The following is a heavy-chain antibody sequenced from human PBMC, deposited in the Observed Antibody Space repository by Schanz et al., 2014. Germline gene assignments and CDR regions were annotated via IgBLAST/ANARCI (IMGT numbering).Heavy chain of an antibody. CDR2: LSFDSRHI. Sequence: EVQLVESGGGLVKPGGSLRLSCTASGFSFDSYNMNWVRQSPGKGLEWVAFLSFDSRHIYYADSVKGRFTISRDNAKGSLHLQMNSRRADDTAVYYCAKALKPYIASRNGLDVWGHGTTVTVSS. D-gene: IGHD3-16*01. V-gene: IGHV3-21*06. CDR3: AKALKPYIASRNGLDV. J-gene: IGHJ6*02. CDR1: GFSFDSYN.